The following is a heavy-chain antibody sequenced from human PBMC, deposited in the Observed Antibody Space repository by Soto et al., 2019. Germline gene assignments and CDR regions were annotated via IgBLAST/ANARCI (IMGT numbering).Heavy chain of an antibody. CDR1: GYTFTSYA. CDR2: INAGNGNT. Sequence: QVQLVQSGAEVKKPGASVKVSCKAPGYTFTSYAMHWVRQAPGQRLEWMGWINAGNGNTKYSQKFQGRVTITRDTSASTAYMELSSLRSEDTAVYYCARDRRTGKYYYDSSGFDYWGQGTLVTVSS. D-gene: IGHD3-22*01. CDR3: ARDRRTGKYYYDSSGFDY. J-gene: IGHJ4*02. V-gene: IGHV1-3*01.